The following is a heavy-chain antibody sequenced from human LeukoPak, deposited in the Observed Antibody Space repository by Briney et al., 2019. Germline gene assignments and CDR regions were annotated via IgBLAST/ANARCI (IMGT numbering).Heavy chain of an antibody. J-gene: IGHJ4*02. CDR3: AAAGTFISYFDY. D-gene: IGHD6-13*01. Sequence: GGSLRLSCAASGFTFSSYAMSWVRQAPGKGLEWVSAISGSGGSTYYADSVKGRFTTSRDNSKNTLYLQMNSLRAEDTAVYYCAAAGTFISYFDYWGQGTLVTVSS. V-gene: IGHV3-23*01. CDR1: GFTFSSYA. CDR2: ISGSGGST.